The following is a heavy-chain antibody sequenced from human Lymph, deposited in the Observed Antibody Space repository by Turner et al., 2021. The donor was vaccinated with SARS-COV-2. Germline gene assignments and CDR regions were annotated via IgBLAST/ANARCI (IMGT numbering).Heavy chain of an antibody. J-gene: IGHJ4*02. CDR2: IYPGDSDT. V-gene: IGHV5-51*01. Sequence: EVQLVQSGAEVKKPGESLKISCKGSGYSFPTYWIGWVRQMPGKGLEWMGIIYPGDSDTRYSPSFQGQVPISADKSISTAYLQWSSLKASDTAMYYCARLPIARGYSGYDFYYFDYWGQGTLVTVSS. CDR1: GYSFPTYW. CDR3: ARLPIARGYSGYDFYYFDY. D-gene: IGHD5-12*01.